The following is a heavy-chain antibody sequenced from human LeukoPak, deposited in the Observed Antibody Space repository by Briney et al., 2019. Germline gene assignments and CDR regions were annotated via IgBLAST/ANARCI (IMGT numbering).Heavy chain of an antibody. CDR1: GFTVSSNY. CDR3: ARGLGSDIVATISYFDY. V-gene: IGHV3-66*01. J-gene: IGHJ4*02. D-gene: IGHD5-12*01. Sequence: PGGSLRLSCAASGFTVSSNYMSWVRQAPGKGLEWVSVIYSGGSTYYADSVKGRFTISRDNSKNTLYLQMNSLRAKDTAVYYCARGLGSDIVATISYFDYWGQGTLVTVSS. CDR2: IYSGGST.